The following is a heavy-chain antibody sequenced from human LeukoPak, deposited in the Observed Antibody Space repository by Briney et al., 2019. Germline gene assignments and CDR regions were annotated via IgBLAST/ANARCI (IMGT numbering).Heavy chain of an antibody. CDR2: ISGLGGST. CDR3: ARDVEARISAAGTFDY. CDR1: GFTFSNYA. Sequence: GGSLRLSCAASGFTFSNYAMSSVRQAPGKGLEWVSVISGLGGSTYYADSVKGRFAISRDNSKSTLWLQMNSLRADDTAIYYCARDVEARISAAGTFDYWGRDPWSPSPQ. J-gene: IGHJ4*02. D-gene: IGHD6-13*01. V-gene: IGHV3-23*01.